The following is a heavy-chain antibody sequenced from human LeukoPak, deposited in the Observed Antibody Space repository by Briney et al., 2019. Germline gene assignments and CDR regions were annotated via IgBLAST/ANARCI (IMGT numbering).Heavy chain of an antibody. Sequence: SETLSLTCTVSGGSISSYYWSWIRQPPGKGLEWIGYVFHSGSTNYNPSLKSRVTISVDTSKNQFSLKLTSVTAADTAVYYCARDSSGYYRIAYWGQGTLVTVSS. V-gene: IGHV4-59*08. J-gene: IGHJ4*02. D-gene: IGHD3-22*01. CDR3: ARDSSGYYRIAY. CDR1: GGSISSYY. CDR2: VFHSGST.